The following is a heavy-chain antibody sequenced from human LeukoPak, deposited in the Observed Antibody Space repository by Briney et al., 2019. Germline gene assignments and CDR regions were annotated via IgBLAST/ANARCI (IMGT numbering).Heavy chain of an antibody. CDR2: INSAGSSS. Sequence: GGSLRLSCAASGLTSSSYWMHWVRQAPGKGLVWVSRINSAGSSSSYADSVRGRFTISRDNAKNTLYLQMNSLRAEDTAVYYCARGDTLPGGLDPWGQGTLVTVSS. CDR1: GLTSSSYW. J-gene: IGHJ5*02. CDR3: ARGDTLPGGLDP. D-gene: IGHD1-26*01. V-gene: IGHV3-74*01.